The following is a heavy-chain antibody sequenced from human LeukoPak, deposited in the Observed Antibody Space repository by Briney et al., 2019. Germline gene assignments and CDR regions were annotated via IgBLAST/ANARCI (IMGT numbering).Heavy chain of an antibody. Sequence: ASVKVSCKASGYTFTGYYMHWVRQAPGQGLEWMGWINPNSGGTNYAQKFQGRVTMTRDTSISTAYMELSRLRSDDTAVYYCARPYSGSPRDFDYWGQGTLVAVSS. V-gene: IGHV1-2*02. CDR1: GYTFTGYY. J-gene: IGHJ4*02. D-gene: IGHD1-26*01. CDR2: INPNSGGT. CDR3: ARPYSGSPRDFDY.